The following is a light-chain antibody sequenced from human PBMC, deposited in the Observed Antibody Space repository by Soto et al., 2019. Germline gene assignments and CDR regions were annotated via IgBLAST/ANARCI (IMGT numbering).Light chain of an antibody. V-gene: IGKV3-20*01. Sequence: EIVLTQSPGTLSLSPGEGGTLSCRASQSISSSYLAWYQQKPGQSPRLLFYAASSRATGVPDRFSGSGSGTDFTLTISRREPEDFAVYYCQLYGGSHMFSFGQGTKLEIK. J-gene: IGKJ2*01. CDR1: QSISSSY. CDR2: AAS. CDR3: QLYGGSHMFS.